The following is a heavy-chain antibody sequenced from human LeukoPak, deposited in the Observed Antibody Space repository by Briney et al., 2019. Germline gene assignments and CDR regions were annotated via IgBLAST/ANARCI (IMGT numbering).Heavy chain of an antibody. Sequence: PSETLSLTCTGSGGSGSGSSHYWGWIRQPPGKGLEWIGSMSYDGTTSLYNPSLKSRVTMFVDASKDQFSLRLTSVTAADTALYFCARPYSGSYSAFDFWGQGILVIVSS. D-gene: IGHD1-26*01. V-gene: IGHV4-39*01. CDR2: MSYDGTTS. CDR1: GGSGSGSSHY. CDR3: ARPYSGSYSAFDF. J-gene: IGHJ4*02.